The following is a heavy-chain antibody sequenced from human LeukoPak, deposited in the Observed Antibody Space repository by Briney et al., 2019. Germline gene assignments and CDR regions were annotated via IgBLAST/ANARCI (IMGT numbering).Heavy chain of an antibody. CDR1: GFTFSSYY. CDR3: ARYCSGSCYSGVDH. J-gene: IGHJ4*02. CDR2: STGGTT. D-gene: IGHD2-15*01. V-gene: IGHV3-23*01. Sequence: PGGSLRLSCAASGFTFSSYYMTWVRQAPGKGLEWVSTSTGGTTYYADSVRGRFTISRDNSKNTLNLQMNSLRAEDTAVYYCARYCSGSCYSGVDHWGQGTLVTVSS.